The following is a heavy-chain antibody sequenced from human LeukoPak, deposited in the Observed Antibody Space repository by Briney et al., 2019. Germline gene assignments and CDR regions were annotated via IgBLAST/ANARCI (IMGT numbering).Heavy chain of an antibody. D-gene: IGHD1-26*01. J-gene: IGHJ4*02. CDR3: ARGRWISGSYYNFDY. V-gene: IGHV4-38-2*02. Sequence: PSETLSLTCSISGYSISSGYFWGWIRQPPGKGLEWIGNIHHDGITCYNPSLKSRVTISADTSNNQFSLKLNSVTAADTAVYYCARGRWISGSYYNFDYWGQGTLVTVSS. CDR1: GYSISSGYF. CDR2: IHHDGIT.